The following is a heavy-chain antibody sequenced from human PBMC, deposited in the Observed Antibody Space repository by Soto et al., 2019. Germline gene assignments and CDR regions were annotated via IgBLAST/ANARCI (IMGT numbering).Heavy chain of an antibody. D-gene: IGHD2-2*01. Sequence: GASVKVSCKASGNTFTNFGVTWVRQAPGQGLEWMGWISAYTDDPNYAQKFQGRVTMTIDTSTSTAYLDLRSLTSDDTAVYYGARVIPGAEAWFDPWGQGTLVTVSS. CDR1: GNTFTNFG. J-gene: IGHJ5*02. V-gene: IGHV1-18*01. CDR2: ISAYTDDP. CDR3: ARVIPGAEAWFDP.